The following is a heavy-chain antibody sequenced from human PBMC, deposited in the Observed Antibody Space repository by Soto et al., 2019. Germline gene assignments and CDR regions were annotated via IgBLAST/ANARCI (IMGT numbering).Heavy chain of an antibody. J-gene: IGHJ6*02. V-gene: IGHV3-30-3*01. CDR2: IGYDGSNK. CDR3: ARDPVNYYGSWTYGMDV. Sequence: SGGGVVQPGRSLRLSCAASGLTLSRFAMHWVRQAPGKGLEWVAVIGYDGSNKDYADSVKGRFTISRDNSKNTLYLQMNSLRPEDTAVYYCARDPVNYYGSWTYGMDVWGQGTTVTVSS. CDR1: GLTLSRFA. D-gene: IGHD3-10*01.